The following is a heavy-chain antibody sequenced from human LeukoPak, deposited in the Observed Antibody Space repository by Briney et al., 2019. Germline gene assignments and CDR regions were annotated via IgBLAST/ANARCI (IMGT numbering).Heavy chain of an antibody. J-gene: IGHJ4*02. CDR3: AKDVIAAAGRGVDY. Sequence: PGRSLRLSCAASGFTFDDYAMHWVRQAPGKGLEWVSGISWNSGSIGYADSVKGRFTISRDNAKNSLYLQMNSLRAEDTALYYCAKDVIAAAGRGVDYWGQGTLVTVSS. CDR1: GFTFDDYA. CDR2: ISWNSGSI. D-gene: IGHD6-13*01. V-gene: IGHV3-9*01.